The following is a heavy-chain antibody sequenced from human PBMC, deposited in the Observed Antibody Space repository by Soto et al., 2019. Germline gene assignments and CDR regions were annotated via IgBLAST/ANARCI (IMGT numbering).Heavy chain of an antibody. CDR1: GFTFSSYA. CDR3: ATEDGDYVLSPLFDP. V-gene: IGHV3-30-3*01. D-gene: IGHD4-17*01. J-gene: IGHJ5*02. CDR2: ISYDGSNK. Sequence: QVQLVESGGGVVQPGRSLRLSCAASGFTFSSYAMHWVRQAPGKGLEWVAVISYDGSNKYYADSVKGRFTMSRDNSKNTLYLQMNSLRAEDTAVYYCATEDGDYVLSPLFDPWGQGTLVTVSS.